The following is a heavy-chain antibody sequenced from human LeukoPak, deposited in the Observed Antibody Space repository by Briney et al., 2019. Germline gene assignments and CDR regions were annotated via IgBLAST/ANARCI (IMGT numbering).Heavy chain of an antibody. CDR2: IIPILGIA. J-gene: IGHJ5*02. V-gene: IGHV1-69*02. Sequence: GASVKVSCKASGGTFSSYTISWVRQAPGQGLEWMGRIIPILGIANYAQKFQARVTITADKSTSTAYMELSSLRSEDTAVYYCARGQWRAAAGTRPDNWFDPWGQGTLVTVSS. CDR3: ARGQWRAAAGTRPDNWFDP. CDR1: GGTFSSYT. D-gene: IGHD6-13*01.